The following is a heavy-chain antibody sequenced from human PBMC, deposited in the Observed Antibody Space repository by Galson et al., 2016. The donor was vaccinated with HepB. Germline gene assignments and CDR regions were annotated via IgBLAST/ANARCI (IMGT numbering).Heavy chain of an antibody. D-gene: IGHD3-10*01. V-gene: IGHV4-61*02. J-gene: IGHJ4*02. CDR2: IYTSGRT. Sequence: TLSLTCTVSGGSITGDTYYWSWIRQPAGKGLEWIGRIYTSGRTNYNPSLESRVTLSLDTSRNQFALTLSSVTAADTAVDYCAREFTYWGQGTLVTVSS. CDR3: AREFTY. CDR1: GGSITGDTYY.